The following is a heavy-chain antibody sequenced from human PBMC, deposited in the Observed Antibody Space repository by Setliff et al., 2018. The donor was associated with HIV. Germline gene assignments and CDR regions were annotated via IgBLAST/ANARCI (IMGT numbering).Heavy chain of an antibody. CDR2: MNPNSVKT. CDR3: AKDSDFGGTTNWFDP. D-gene: IGHD3-10*01. V-gene: IGHV1-8*02. J-gene: IGHJ5*02. Sequence: VSVKVSCKASGYNFINYDINWVRQATGQGLGWMGWMNPNSVKTDFAQEYQGRVTMTRNTSISTAYMDLSRLTSDDTAVYYCAKDSDFGGTTNWFDPWGQGTLVTVSS. CDR1: GYNFINYD.